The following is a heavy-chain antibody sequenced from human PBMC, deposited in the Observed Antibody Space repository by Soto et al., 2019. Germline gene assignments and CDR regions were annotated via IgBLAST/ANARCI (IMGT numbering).Heavy chain of an antibody. CDR1: GFTFSSYA. CDR3: AKGLRGELLVDVTIDH. CDR2: ISGSGGST. V-gene: IGHV3-23*01. Sequence: EVQLLESGGGLVQPGGSLRLSCAASGFTFSSYAMSWVRQAPGKGLERVSAISGSGGSTYYADSVKGRFTISSGNSKNTLYLQMNSLRAEDTAVYDCAKGLRGELLVDVTIDHCGQGTLVTVSS. J-gene: IGHJ5*02. D-gene: IGHD1-26*01.